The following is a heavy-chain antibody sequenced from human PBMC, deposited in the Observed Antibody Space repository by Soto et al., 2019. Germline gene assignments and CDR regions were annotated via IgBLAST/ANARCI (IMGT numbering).Heavy chain of an antibody. CDR1: GGSISSSNW. D-gene: IGHD6-19*01. CDR2: IYHSGST. J-gene: IGHJ4*02. CDR3: AREVAGTSYYFDY. V-gene: IGHV4-4*02. Sequence: SETLSLTCAVSGGSISSSNWWSWVRQPPGKGLEWIGEIYHSGSTNYNPSLKSRVTISVDKSKNQFSLKLSSVTAADTAVYYCAREVAGTSYYFDYWGQGTLVTVSS.